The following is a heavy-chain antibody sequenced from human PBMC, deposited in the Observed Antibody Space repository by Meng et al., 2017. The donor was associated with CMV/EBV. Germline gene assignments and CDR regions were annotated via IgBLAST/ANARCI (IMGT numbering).Heavy chain of an antibody. Sequence: GESLKISCAASGFTFSSYGMHWVRQAPGKGLEWVAVIWYDGSNKYYADSVKGRFTISRDNSKNTLYLQMNSLRAEDTAVYYCARDGDGSGSYVGMDVWGQGTTVTVSS. CDR2: IWYDGSNK. D-gene: IGHD3-10*01. V-gene: IGHV3-33*01. J-gene: IGHJ6*02. CDR3: ARDGDGSGSYVGMDV. CDR1: GFTFSSYG.